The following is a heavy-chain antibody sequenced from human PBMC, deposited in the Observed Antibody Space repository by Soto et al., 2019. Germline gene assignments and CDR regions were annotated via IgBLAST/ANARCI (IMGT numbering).Heavy chain of an antibody. CDR3: ARDDLLRYFDWLSNHARAYYFDY. CDR1: GYTFTGYY. CDR2: INPNSGGT. V-gene: IGHV1-2*02. Sequence: QVQLVQSGAEVKKPGASVKVSCKASGYTFTGYYMHWVRQAPGQGLEWMGWINPNSGGTNYAQKFQGTVTMTRDTSIRTAYMELSRLRSDDTAVYYCARDDLLRYFDWLSNHARAYYFDYWGQGALVTVSS. D-gene: IGHD3-9*01. J-gene: IGHJ4*02.